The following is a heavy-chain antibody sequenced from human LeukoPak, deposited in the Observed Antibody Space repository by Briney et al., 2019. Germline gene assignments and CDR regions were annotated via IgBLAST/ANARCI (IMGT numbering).Heavy chain of an antibody. Sequence: ASVKVSCKASGGTFSSYAISWVRQAPGQGLEWMGGIIPIFGTANYAQKFQGRVTITADESTSTVYMELSSLRSEDTAVYYCARDRYSGFDYWGQGTLVTVSS. CDR1: GGTFSSYA. CDR2: IIPIFGTA. CDR3: ARDRYSGFDY. J-gene: IGHJ4*02. D-gene: IGHD3-16*02. V-gene: IGHV1-69*01.